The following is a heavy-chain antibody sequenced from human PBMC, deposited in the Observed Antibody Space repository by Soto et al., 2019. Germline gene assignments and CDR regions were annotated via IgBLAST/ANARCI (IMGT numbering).Heavy chain of an antibody. J-gene: IGHJ6*02. V-gene: IGHV1-46*01. CDR2: INPSGGST. Sequence: QVQLVQSGAEGKKPGASVKVSCKASGYTFTSYYMHWVRQAPGQGLEWMGIINPSGGSTSYAQKFQRRVTMTRDTSPSTVYMELSSLRSEDTAVYYCARGDGGNYGMDVWGQGTTVTVSS. CDR1: GYTFTSYY. CDR3: ARGDGGNYGMDV. D-gene: IGHD1-26*01.